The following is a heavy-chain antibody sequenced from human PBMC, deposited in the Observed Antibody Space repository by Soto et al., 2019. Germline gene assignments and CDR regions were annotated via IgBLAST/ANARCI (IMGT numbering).Heavy chain of an antibody. Sequence: GGSLRLSCSASGFTFSTFAVHWVRQAPGKGLEWVAVISADGTNKYYADSVKGRFTISRDNSKNTLFLQMDSLRTEDTAMYYCARAPTYRFDYWGQGTLVTVSS. J-gene: IGHJ4*02. V-gene: IGHV3-30-3*01. CDR2: ISADGTNK. CDR3: ARAPTYRFDY. CDR1: GFTFSTFA.